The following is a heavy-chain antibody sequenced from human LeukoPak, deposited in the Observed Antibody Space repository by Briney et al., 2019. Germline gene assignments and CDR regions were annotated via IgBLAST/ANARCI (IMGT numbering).Heavy chain of an antibody. Sequence: GGSLRLSCSAYGLNFSNSAMNWVRQAPGIGLEWVSRISGSGDRTSYADSVKGRFTISRDNSRNTLYLQMNNLRAEDTAVYYCATVGNNQYNWLDPWGQGTLVTVSS. CDR2: ISGSGDRT. CDR1: GLNFSNSA. CDR3: ATVGNNQYNWLDP. V-gene: IGHV3-23*01. J-gene: IGHJ5*02.